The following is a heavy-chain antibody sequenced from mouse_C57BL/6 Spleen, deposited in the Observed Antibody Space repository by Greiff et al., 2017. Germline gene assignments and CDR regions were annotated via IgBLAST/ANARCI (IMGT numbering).Heavy chain of an antibody. D-gene: IGHD2-3*01. J-gene: IGHJ1*03. V-gene: IGHV1-55*01. Sequence: QVQLQQPGAELVKPGASVKMSCKASGYTFTSYWITWVKQRPGQGLEWIGDIYPGSGSTNYNEKFKSKATLTVDTSSSTAYMQLSSLTSEDSAVYYCARGGGYYEYFAVWGTGTTVTVSS. CDR1: GYTFTSYW. CDR2: IYPGSGST. CDR3: ARGGGYYEYFAV.